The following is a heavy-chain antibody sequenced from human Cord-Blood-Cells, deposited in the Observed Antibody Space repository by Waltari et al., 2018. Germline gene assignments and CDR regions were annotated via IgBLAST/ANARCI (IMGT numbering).Heavy chain of an antibody. V-gene: IGHV5-51*01. Sequence: EVQLVQSGAEVKKPGESLTISCEGFGHSFTSSWIGWVRQLPGKGREWMGIIYPGDSDTRYSPSFQGQVTISADKSISTAYLQWSSLKASDTAMYYCARLLPSYYDFWSGYSAFDYWGQGTLVTVSS. CDR2: IYPGDSDT. J-gene: IGHJ4*02. D-gene: IGHD3-3*01. CDR1: GHSFTSSW. CDR3: ARLLPSYYDFWSGYSAFDY.